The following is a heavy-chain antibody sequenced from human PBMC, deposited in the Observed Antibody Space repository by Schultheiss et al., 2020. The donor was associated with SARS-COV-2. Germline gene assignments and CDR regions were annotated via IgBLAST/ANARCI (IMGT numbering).Heavy chain of an antibody. CDR1: GGSISSYY. CDR3: GRVTTVRGWFDP. V-gene: IGHV4-59*08. J-gene: IGHJ5*02. CDR2: IYYSGST. Sequence: SQTLSLTCAVSGGSISSYYWSWIRQPPGKGLEWIGYIYYSGSTNYNPSLKSRVTISLDTSKNQFSLNLSSVTAADTAVYFCGRVTTVRGWFDPWGQGTLVTVSS. D-gene: IGHD4-11*01.